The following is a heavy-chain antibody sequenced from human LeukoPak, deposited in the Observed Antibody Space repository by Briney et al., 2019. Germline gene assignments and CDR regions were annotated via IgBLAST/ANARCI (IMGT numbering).Heavy chain of an antibody. Sequence: GGSLRLSCAASGFTFSDYYMSWIRQAPGKGLEWVSCISSSGSTIYYADSVKGRFTISRDNAKNSLYLQMNSLRAEDTAVYYCATLPAPSDSSGYSTDYWGQGTLVTVSS. CDR2: ISSSGSTI. V-gene: IGHV3-11*01. D-gene: IGHD3-22*01. CDR3: ATLPAPSDSSGYSTDY. J-gene: IGHJ4*02. CDR1: GFTFSDYY.